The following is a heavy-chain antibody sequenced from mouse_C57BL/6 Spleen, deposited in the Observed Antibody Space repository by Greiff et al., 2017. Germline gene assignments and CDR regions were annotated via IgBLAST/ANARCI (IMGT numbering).Heavy chain of an antibody. Sequence: QVQLQQPGAELVRPGSSVKLSCKASGYTFTSYWMHWVKQRPIQGLEWIGNIDPSDSETHYNQKFKDKATLTVDKSSSTADMQLSSLTSEDSAVYYCARGSNYSWFAYWGQGTLVTGSA. CDR3: ARGSNYSWFAY. V-gene: IGHV1-52*01. CDR1: GYTFTSYW. J-gene: IGHJ3*01. D-gene: IGHD2-5*01. CDR2: IDPSDSET.